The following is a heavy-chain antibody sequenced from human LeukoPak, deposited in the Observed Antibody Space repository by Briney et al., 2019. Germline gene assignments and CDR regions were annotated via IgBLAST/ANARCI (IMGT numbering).Heavy chain of an antibody. CDR1: GGSISSGDYY. Sequence: SETLSLTCTVSGGSISSGDYYWSWIRQPPGKGLEWIGYIYYSGSIYYNSSLKSRVTISLDTSKNQFSLKLSSVTAADTAVYYCASRTYYYDSSGPFNRFDPWGQGTLATVSS. V-gene: IGHV4-30-4*08. J-gene: IGHJ5*02. D-gene: IGHD3-22*01. CDR3: ASRTYYYDSSGPFNRFDP. CDR2: IYYSGSI.